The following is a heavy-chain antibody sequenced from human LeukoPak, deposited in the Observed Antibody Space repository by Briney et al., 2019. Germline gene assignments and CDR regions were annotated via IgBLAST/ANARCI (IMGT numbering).Heavy chain of an antibody. Sequence: GGSLRLSCAASGFTFSNYRMHWVRQAPGKGLVWVSRINTDGSRTTYADSVKGRFTISRDNAKNTLYLRMNSLRAEDTAVYYCARVVFGDYFDYWGQGTLVTVSS. CDR3: ARVVFGDYFDY. CDR1: GFTFSNYR. D-gene: IGHD3-10*01. V-gene: IGHV3-74*01. J-gene: IGHJ4*02. CDR2: INTDGSRT.